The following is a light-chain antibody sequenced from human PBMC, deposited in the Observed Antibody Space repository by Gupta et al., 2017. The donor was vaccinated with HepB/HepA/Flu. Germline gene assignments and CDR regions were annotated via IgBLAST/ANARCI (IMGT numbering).Light chain of an antibody. V-gene: IGKV1-39*01. J-gene: IGKJ2*04. CDR1: QSSSNH. Sequence: DIQMTQSPSSLSASVGDRVTITCRASQSSSNHLNWFQQKPGKAPKLLIWAASRLQSGVPERFSGSGSGTDFTLTISSLQPEDFAAYYCQQSYSTPCSFGQGTKVEIK. CDR2: AAS. CDR3: QQSYSTPCS.